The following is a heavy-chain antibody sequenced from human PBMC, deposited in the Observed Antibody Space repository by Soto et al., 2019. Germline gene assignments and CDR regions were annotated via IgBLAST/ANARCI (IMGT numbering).Heavy chain of an antibody. CDR2: IYYSGST. J-gene: IGHJ4*02. D-gene: IGHD3-22*01. CDR1: GGSVSSGSYY. V-gene: IGHV4-61*01. CDR3: ARWRGSYYYDSSGPGFDY. Sequence: SETLSLTCTVSGGSVSSGSYYWSWIRQPPGKGLEWIGYIYYSGSTNYNPSLKSRVTISVDTSKNQFSLKLSSVTAADTAVYYCARWRGSYYYDSSGPGFDYWGQGTLVTVSS.